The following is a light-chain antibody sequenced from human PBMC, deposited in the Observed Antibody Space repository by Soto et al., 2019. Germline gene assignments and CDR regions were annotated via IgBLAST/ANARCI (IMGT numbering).Light chain of an antibody. J-gene: IGKJ4*01. Sequence: ETVLTQSPGTLSLSPGDRATLSCRASQSVSSSYLAWYQQKPGQAPRLLIYGASSRATGIPDRFSGSGSGTDFTLTISRLEPEDFAVFYCQQYGSSPLTFGGGTKVEIK. CDR1: QSVSSSY. V-gene: IGKV3-20*01. CDR3: QQYGSSPLT. CDR2: GAS.